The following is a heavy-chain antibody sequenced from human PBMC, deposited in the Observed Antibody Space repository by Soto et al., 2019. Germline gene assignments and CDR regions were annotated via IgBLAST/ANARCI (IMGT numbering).Heavy chain of an antibody. Sequence: ALVKVSCKASGYTLTSYVISWVRQAPGQGLEWMGWISAYNGNTNYAQKLQGRVTMTTDTSTSTAYMELRSLGSDDTAVYYCAREGSSSWYFPWFDPWGQGTLVTVSS. CDR2: ISAYNGNT. J-gene: IGHJ5*02. V-gene: IGHV1-18*01. CDR1: GYTLTSYV. CDR3: AREGSSSWYFPWFDP. D-gene: IGHD6-13*01.